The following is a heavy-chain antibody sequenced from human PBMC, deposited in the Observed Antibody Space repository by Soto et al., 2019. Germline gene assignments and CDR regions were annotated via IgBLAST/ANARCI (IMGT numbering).Heavy chain of an antibody. Sequence: PGGSLRLSCAASGFTFINAWMSWVRQAPGKGLEWVGRIKSKTDGGTTDYAAPVKGRFTISRDDSRNTLYLQMNSLKTEEDTAVYYCTTESWIQLWDLWGQGTLVTVSS. V-gene: IGHV3-15*01. CDR1: GFTFINAW. CDR2: IKSKTDGGTT. J-gene: IGHJ5*02. D-gene: IGHD5-18*01. CDR3: TTESWIQLWDL.